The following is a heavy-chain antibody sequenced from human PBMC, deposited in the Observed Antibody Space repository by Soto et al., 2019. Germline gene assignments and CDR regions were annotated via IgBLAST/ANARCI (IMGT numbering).Heavy chain of an antibody. CDR1: GFTFSNYA. CDR3: ATKAAGNCPFDY. CDR2: ISSSGGDT. J-gene: IGHJ4*02. Sequence: GGSLRLSCAASGFTFSNYAMSWVRQAPGKGLEWVSGISSSGGDTPYADSVKGRFTISRDNSKNTLYLQMNSLRAEDTAVYYCATKAAGNCPFDYWGQGTLVTVSS. V-gene: IGHV3-23*01. D-gene: IGHD6-13*01.